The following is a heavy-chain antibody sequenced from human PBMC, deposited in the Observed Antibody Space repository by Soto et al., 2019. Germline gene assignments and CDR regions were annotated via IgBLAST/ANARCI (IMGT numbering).Heavy chain of an antibody. J-gene: IGHJ5*01. CDR1: GYIFTNFY. Sequence: QVQLVQPGAEVKKPGASVKFSCKASGYIFTNFYIHWVRQAPGQGVEWIGIINPNGGSTNYAQNFQGRVTMTRDTSTSTVYMDLSSLRSEGTAVYYCTGGLASGDSWGQGTLITVSS. D-gene: IGHD6-6*01. V-gene: IGHV1-46*03. CDR3: TGGLASGDS. CDR2: INPNGGST.